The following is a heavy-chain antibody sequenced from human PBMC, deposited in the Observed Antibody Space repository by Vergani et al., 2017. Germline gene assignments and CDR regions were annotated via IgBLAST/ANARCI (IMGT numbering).Heavy chain of an antibody. Sequence: EVQLVQSGAEVKKPGESLKISCKGSGYSFTSYWIGWVRQMPGKGLEWMGIIYPGDSDTRYSPSFQGQVTISADKSISTSYLQWSSLKASDTAMYYCARFRTGFGELFDDAFDIWGQGTMVTVSS. CDR3: ARFRTGFGELFDDAFDI. CDR2: IYPGDSDT. V-gene: IGHV5-51*01. J-gene: IGHJ3*02. D-gene: IGHD3-10*01. CDR1: GYSFTSYW.